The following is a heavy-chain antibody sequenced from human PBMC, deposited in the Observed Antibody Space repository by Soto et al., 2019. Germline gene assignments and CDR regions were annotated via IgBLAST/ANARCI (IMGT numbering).Heavy chain of an antibody. D-gene: IGHD3-22*01. Sequence: EVQLLESGGGLVQPGGSLRLSCAASRFTFSTYAMRWVRQAPGKGLEWVSAISGSGGGTYYADSVKGRFTISRDNSKSTLYLQMNSLRAEDTAVYYCAKDLDRNGWPGCLDYWGQGTLVTVSS. CDR2: ISGSGGGT. CDR1: RFTFSTYA. V-gene: IGHV3-23*01. J-gene: IGHJ4*02. CDR3: AKDLDRNGWPGCLDY.